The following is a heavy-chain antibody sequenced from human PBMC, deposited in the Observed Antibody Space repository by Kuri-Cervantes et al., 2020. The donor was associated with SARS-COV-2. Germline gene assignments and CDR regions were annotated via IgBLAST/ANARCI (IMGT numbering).Heavy chain of an antibody. CDR2: IYYSENT. CDR1: GGSISGYY. J-gene: IGHJ4*01. D-gene: IGHD3-10*01. CDR3: ARGGSVSTASLL. Sequence: SETLSLTCTVSGGSISGYYWTWIRQPPGKGLEWIGNIYYSENTKYNPSLKSRVTISIDTSKNQLFLNLSSVTATDTAVYYCARGGSVSTASLLWGHGTLVTVSS. V-gene: IGHV4-59*01.